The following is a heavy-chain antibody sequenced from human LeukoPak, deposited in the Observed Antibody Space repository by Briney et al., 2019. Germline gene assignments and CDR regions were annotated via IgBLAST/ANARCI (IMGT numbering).Heavy chain of an antibody. CDR1: GGSISSDY. CDR2: IYYSGST. CDR3: ARASTVTTEISWFDP. J-gene: IGHJ5*02. V-gene: IGHV4-59*01. Sequence: SETLSLTCIVSGGSISSDYWNWIRQPPGKGLEWIGYIYYSGSTNYNPSLKSRVTISVDTSKIQFSLKLSSVTAADTAVYYCARASTVTTEISWFDPWGQGTLVTVSS. D-gene: IGHD4-17*01.